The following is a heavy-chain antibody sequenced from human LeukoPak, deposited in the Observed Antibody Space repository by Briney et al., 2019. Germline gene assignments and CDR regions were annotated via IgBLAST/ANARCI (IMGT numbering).Heavy chain of an antibody. Sequence: GRSLTLSCAASGFTFSSYAMHWVRQAPGKGLEWVAVISYDGSNKYYADSVKGRFTISRDNSKNTLYLQMNSLRAEDTAVYYCAKDPGRYFDWLLTEPIVNIWGQGTMVTVSS. CDR2: ISYDGSNK. J-gene: IGHJ3*02. V-gene: IGHV3-30*04. CDR1: GFTFSSYA. D-gene: IGHD3-9*01. CDR3: AKDPGRYFDWLLTEPIVNI.